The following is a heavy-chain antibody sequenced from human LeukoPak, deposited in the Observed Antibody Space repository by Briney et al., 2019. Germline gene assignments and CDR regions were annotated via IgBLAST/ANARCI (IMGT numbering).Heavy chain of an antibody. V-gene: IGHV3-23*01. CDR3: AKVGTTSGWYGAFDY. D-gene: IGHD6-19*01. J-gene: IGHJ4*02. CDR1: GFTFSGHA. Sequence: GGSLRLSCAASGFTFSGHAMSWVRQAPGKGLSWLSTITGGAENTYYADSVEGRFTISRDNSRNTLYLQMNSLRAEDTAVYYCAKVGTTSGWYGAFDYWGQGTPVTVSS. CDR2: ITGGAENT.